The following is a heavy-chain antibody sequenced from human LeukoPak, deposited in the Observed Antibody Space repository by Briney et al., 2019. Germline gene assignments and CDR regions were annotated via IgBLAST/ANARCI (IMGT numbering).Heavy chain of an antibody. D-gene: IGHD6-19*01. CDR3: ARRAVAGTGGSY. CDR2: INHSGST. CDR1: GGSFSGYY. V-gene: IGHV4-34*01. J-gene: IGHJ4*02. Sequence: PSETLSLTCAVYGGSFSGYYWSWIRQPPGKGLEWIGEINHSGSTNYNPSLKSRVTISVDKSKNQFSLKLSSVTAADTAVYYCARRAVAGTGGSYWGQGTLVTVSS.